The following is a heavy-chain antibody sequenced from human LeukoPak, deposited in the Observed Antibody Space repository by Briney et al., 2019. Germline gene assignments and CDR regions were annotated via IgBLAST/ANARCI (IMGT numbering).Heavy chain of an antibody. V-gene: IGHV4-39*01. J-gene: IGHJ3*02. CDR2: IYYSGST. D-gene: IGHD7-27*01. Sequence: SETLSLTCTVSGGSISSSSYYWGWIRQPPGKGMEWIGSIYYSGSTYYNPSLKSRVTISVDTSKNQFSLKLSSVTAADTAVYYCARLITGAQAFDIWGQGTMVTVSS. CDR1: GGSISSSSYY. CDR3: ARLITGAQAFDI.